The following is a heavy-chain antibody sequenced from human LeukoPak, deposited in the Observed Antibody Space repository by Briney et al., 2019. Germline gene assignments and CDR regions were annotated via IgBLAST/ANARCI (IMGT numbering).Heavy chain of an antibody. Sequence: GGSLRLSCVASGFTLTGYSMTWVRQAPGKGLEWVSSISSSSTYIYYADSMRGRFTTSRDNANNSLYLEMSSLRAEDTALYYCARSRGSYAYYFDYRGQGTLVTVSS. V-gene: IGHV3-21*04. CDR1: GFTLTGYS. CDR2: ISSSSTYI. J-gene: IGHJ4*02. CDR3: ARSRGSYAYYFDY. D-gene: IGHD1-26*01.